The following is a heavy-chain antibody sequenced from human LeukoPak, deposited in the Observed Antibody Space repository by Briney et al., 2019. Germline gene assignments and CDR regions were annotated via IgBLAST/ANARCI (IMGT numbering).Heavy chain of an antibody. CDR1: GFTFSNAG. CDR2: ISSSSSYI. Sequence: PGGSLRLSCTASGFTFSNAGMNWVRQAPGKGLEWVSSISSSSSYIYYADSVKGRFTISRDNAKNSLYLQMNSLRAEDTAVYYCARDYSPYGDYGDWYFDLWGRGTLVTVSS. D-gene: IGHD4-17*01. CDR3: ARDYSPYGDYGDWYFDL. J-gene: IGHJ2*01. V-gene: IGHV3-21*01.